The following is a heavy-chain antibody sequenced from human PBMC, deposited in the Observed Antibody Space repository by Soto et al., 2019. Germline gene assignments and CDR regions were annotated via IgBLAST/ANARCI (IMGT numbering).Heavy chain of an antibody. CDR2: MKPNSGNT. V-gene: IGHV1-8*01. D-gene: IGHD6-6*01. Sequence: QVQLVQSGAEVKKPGASVKVSCKASGYTFTSYDINWVRQATGQGLEWMGWMKPNSGNTGFAQKFQGRVTMTRNTSIPTAYMELSRLRPGHTAVFYCGREPARGLNHWGQGTLVTVSS. CDR3: GREPARGLNH. CDR1: GYTFTSYD. J-gene: IGHJ5*02.